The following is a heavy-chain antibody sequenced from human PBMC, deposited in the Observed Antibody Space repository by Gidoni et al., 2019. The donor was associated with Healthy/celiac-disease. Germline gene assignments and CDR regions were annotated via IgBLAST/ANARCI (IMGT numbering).Heavy chain of an antibody. D-gene: IGHD3-9*01. V-gene: IGHV2-26*01. CDR2: IFSNDEK. J-gene: IGHJ4*02. CDR3: ARTTYYDILTGYCELDY. CDR1: SNARMG. Sequence: SNARMGVSWIRQPPGKALEWLAHIFSNDEKSYSTSLKSRLTISKDTSKSQVVLTMTNMDPVDTATYYCARTTYYDILTGYCELDYWGQGTLVTVSS.